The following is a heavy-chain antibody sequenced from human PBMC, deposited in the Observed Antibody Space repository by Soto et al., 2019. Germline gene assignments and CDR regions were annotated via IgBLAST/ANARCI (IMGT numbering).Heavy chain of an antibody. CDR1: GFTFSSYA. CDR3: ATAVDSSGFYFFAY. CDR2: ISGSGDST. J-gene: IGHJ4*02. V-gene: IGHV3-23*01. D-gene: IGHD3-22*01. Sequence: EVQLLESGGGLVQPGGSLRLSCAASGFTFSSYAMSWVRQAPGKGLEWVSGISGSGDSTVYADSVKGRFTISRDNSKNTLYLPMNSLRAEDTAVYYCATAVDSSGFYFFAYWGQGALVTVSS.